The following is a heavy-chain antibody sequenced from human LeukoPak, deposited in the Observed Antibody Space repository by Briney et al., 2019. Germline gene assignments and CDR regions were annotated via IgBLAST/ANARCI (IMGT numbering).Heavy chain of an antibody. D-gene: IGHD4-11*01. CDR3: ARDNGSGHDYSNHLGAFDI. Sequence: GGSLRLSCAASGFTFSSYSMNWVRQAPGKGLEWVSSISSSSSYIYYADSVKGRFTISRDNAKNSLYLQMNSLRADDTAVYYCARDNGSGHDYSNHLGAFDIWGQGTMVTVSS. CDR2: ISSSSSYI. V-gene: IGHV3-21*01. J-gene: IGHJ3*02. CDR1: GFTFSSYS.